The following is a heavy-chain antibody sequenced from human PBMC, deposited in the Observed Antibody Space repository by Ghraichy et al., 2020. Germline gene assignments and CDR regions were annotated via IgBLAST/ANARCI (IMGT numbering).Heavy chain of an antibody. V-gene: IGHV4-31*03. CDR2: IYYSGST. J-gene: IGHJ3*02. D-gene: IGHD4-23*01. CDR1: GGSISSGGYY. Sequence: SETLSLTCTVSGGSISSGGYYWSWIRQHPGKGLEWIGYIYYSGSTYYNPSLKSRVTISVDTSKNQFSLKLSSVTAADTAVYYCAREVTAGAYREAFDIWGQGTMVTVSS. CDR3: AREVTAGAYREAFDI.